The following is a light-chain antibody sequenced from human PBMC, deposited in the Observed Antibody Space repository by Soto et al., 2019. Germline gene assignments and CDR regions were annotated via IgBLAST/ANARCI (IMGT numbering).Light chain of an antibody. CDR3: QQFYSIPFT. Sequence: DIVMTQSPESLAVSLGERATINCKSSQSVLYNSNNKNYLAWYQQKPGQPPKLLIYWASTRESGVPDRFSGSGSETDFTLTISSLQAEDGAVYYCQQFYSIPFTFGPGTKVDIK. CDR2: WAS. CDR1: QSVLYNSNNKNY. V-gene: IGKV4-1*01. J-gene: IGKJ3*01.